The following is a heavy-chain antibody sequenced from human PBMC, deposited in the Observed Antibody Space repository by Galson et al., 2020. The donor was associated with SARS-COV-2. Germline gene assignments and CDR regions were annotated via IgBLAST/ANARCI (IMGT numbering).Heavy chain of an antibody. V-gene: IGHV3-21*01. CDR3: ARDRSTYGYGMGV. D-gene: IGHD3-16*02. Sequence: GGSLTLSCAASGVTFRSYSMNCVRQAPGKGREWDSSISSSGSYIYYADSLKGRFGIARDNSRNTLYLQTPSLRADVAAVYDCARDRSTYGYGMGVWGQGPPFPVSS. CDR2: ISSSGSYI. CDR1: GVTFRSYS. J-gene: IGHJ6*02.